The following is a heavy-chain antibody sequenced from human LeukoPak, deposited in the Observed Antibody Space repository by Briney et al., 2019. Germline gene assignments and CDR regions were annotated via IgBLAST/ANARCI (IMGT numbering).Heavy chain of an antibody. V-gene: IGHV3-21*01. CDR3: ASRGGCSSTSCYWYYYYMDV. CDR2: ISSSSSYI. CDR1: GFTFSSYE. J-gene: IGHJ6*03. Sequence: GGSLRLSCAASGFTFSSYEMNWVRQAPGKGLEWVSSISSSSSYIYYADSVKGRFTISRDNAKNSLYLQMNSLRAEDTAVYYCASRGGCSSTSCYWYYYYMDVWGRGTTVTVSS. D-gene: IGHD2-2*01.